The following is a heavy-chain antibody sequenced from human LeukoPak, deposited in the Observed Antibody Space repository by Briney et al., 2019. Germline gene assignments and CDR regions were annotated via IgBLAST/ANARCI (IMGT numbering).Heavy chain of an antibody. CDR3: ARGEYCSSTSCQRRGAFDI. J-gene: IGHJ3*02. D-gene: IGHD2-2*01. Sequence: GGSLRLSCAASGFTFSSTSMSWVRQAPGKGLEWVAVTVGGGDGTYYADSVKGRFTISRDNSNNTLYLQMNSLRAEDTAVYYCARGEYCSSTSCQRRGAFDIWGQGTMVTVSS. V-gene: IGHV3-23*01. CDR1: GFTFSSTS. CDR2: TVGGGDGT.